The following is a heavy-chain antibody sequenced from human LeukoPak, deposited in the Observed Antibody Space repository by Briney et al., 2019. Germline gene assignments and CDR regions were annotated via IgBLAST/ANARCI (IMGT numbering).Heavy chain of an antibody. V-gene: IGHV4-31*03. J-gene: IGHJ4*02. CDR1: GGSISSGGYY. CDR3: ASGAATYYFDY. Sequence: SQTLSLTCTVSGGSISSGGYYWSWTRQHPGKGLEWIGYIYYSGSTYYNPSRKSRVTISVDTSKNQFSLKLSSVTAADTAVYYCASGAATYYFDYWGQGTLVTVSS. CDR2: IYYSGST. D-gene: IGHD2-15*01.